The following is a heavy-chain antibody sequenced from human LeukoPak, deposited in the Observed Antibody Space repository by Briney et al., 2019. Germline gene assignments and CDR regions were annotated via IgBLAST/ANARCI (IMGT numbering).Heavy chain of an antibody. J-gene: IGHJ4*02. V-gene: IGHV4-39*01. CDR2: IYYSGST. CDR1: GGSISSNDYY. D-gene: IGHD6-6*01. Sequence: PSETLSLTCTVSGGSISSNDYYWDWIRQPPGMGLDYIGSIYYSGSTYYNPSLKSRVTISVDTSKNQFSLKLSSVTAADTAVYYCARHRGSSSLFDYWGQGTLVTVSS. CDR3: ARHRGSSSLFDY.